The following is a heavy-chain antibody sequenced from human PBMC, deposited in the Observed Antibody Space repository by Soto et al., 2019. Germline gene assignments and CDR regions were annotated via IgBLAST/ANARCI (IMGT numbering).Heavy chain of an antibody. CDR1: GGTFSSYA. D-gene: IGHD3-22*01. V-gene: IGHV1-69*13. Sequence: SVKVSCKASGGTFSSYAISWVRQAPGQGLEWMGGIIPIFGTANYAQKFQGRVTITADESTSTAYMELSSLRSEDTAVYYCAFAYYYDSSGYPTLNFDYWGQGTLVTVSS. CDR2: IIPIFGTA. CDR3: AFAYYYDSSGYPTLNFDY. J-gene: IGHJ4*02.